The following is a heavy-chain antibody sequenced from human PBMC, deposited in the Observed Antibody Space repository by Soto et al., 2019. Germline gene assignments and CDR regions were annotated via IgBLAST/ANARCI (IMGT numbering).Heavy chain of an antibody. Sequence: LRLSCAASGFTFSSYSMNWVRQAPGKGLEWVSSISSSSSYIYYADSVKGRFTISRDNAKNSLYLQMNSLRAEDTAVYYCARGITGTTSHYYGMDVWGQGTTVTVSS. CDR2: ISSSSSYI. CDR3: ARGITGTTSHYYGMDV. J-gene: IGHJ6*02. D-gene: IGHD1-7*01. CDR1: GFTFSSYS. V-gene: IGHV3-21*01.